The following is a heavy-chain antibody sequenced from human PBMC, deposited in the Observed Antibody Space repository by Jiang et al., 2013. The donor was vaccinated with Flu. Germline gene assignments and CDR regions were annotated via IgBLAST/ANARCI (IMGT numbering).Heavy chain of an antibody. J-gene: IGHJ6*02. Sequence: GLVKPSQTLSLTCVISGDSVSRESTTWNWIRQSPSRGLEWLGRTYFVSKWVYDYAESVHGRITVNPDTSKNQFSLQLNSVTPEDTAVYYCARLPFCSYGTCYLDYYGMDVWGQGTTVTVSS. CDR3: ARLPFCSYGTCYLDYYGMDV. D-gene: IGHD2-15*01. V-gene: IGHV6-1*01. CDR1: GDSVSRESTT. CDR2: TYFVSKWVY.